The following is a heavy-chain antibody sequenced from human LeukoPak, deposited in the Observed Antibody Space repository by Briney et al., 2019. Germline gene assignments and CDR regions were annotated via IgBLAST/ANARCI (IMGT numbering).Heavy chain of an antibody. CDR1: GGSISSYY. D-gene: IGHD6-19*01. V-gene: IGHV4-59*01. Sequence: SETLSLTCTVSGGSISSYYWSWIRQPPGKGLEWIGYIYYSGSTNYNPSLKSRVTISVDTSKNQFSLKLSSVTAADTAVYYCARGRAAVAGGDYWGQGTLVTVSS. CDR2: IYYSGST. J-gene: IGHJ4*02. CDR3: ARGRAAVAGGDY.